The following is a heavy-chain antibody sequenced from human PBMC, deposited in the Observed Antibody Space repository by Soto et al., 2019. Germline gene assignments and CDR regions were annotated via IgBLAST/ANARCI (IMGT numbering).Heavy chain of an antibody. CDR3: ARRARLGFLEWLSYFDY. Sequence: GASVKVSCKASGYTFTSYGISWVRQAPGQGLEWMGWISAYNGNTNYAQKPQGRVTMTTDTSTSTAYMWMRSLRSDDRAVYYGARRARLGFLEWLSYFDYWDQRTLVTVSS. V-gene: IGHV1-18*01. CDR1: GYTFTSYG. D-gene: IGHD3-3*01. CDR2: ISAYNGNT. J-gene: IGHJ4*02.